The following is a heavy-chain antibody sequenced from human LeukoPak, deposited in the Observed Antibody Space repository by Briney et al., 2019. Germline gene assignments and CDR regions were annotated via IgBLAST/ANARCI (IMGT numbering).Heavy chain of an antibody. CDR2: INTYKGNT. CDR3: ARDQKVGTTATYTPFDP. V-gene: IGHV1-18*01. D-gene: IGHD1-26*01. Sequence: GASVKVSCKASGYSFNSYGISCVRQAPGQGLEWMGWINTYKGNTNYAQKFQGRVSMTTDRSTSTAYLELRSLRSDDTAVYYCARDQKVGTTATYTPFDPWGQGTLVTVSS. J-gene: IGHJ5*02. CDR1: GYSFNSYG.